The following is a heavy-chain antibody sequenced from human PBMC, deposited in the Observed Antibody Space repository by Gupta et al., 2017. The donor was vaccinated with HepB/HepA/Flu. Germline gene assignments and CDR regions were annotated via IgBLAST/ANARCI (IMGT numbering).Heavy chain of an antibody. CDR3: ARLAGDSSGWHGYYLDY. V-gene: IGHV4-39*01. CDR1: GSSITHNNYY. J-gene: IGHJ4*02. CDR2: SHYSGSP. D-gene: IGHD6-19*01. Sequence: QLQLHESGPGLVMPSEALSLTCTVSGSSITHNNYYLAWIHTPPGKGPEWLEKSHYSGSPYYNPSLKSRVTISVDASKNQYSLKLNSVTAADTAIYYCARLAGDSSGWHGYYLDYWGRGTLVTVS.